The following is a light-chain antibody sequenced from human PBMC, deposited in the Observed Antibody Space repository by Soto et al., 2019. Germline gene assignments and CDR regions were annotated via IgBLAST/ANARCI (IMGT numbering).Light chain of an antibody. Sequence: EIVLTQSPDTLSLSPGERATLSCRASQSVSSALLAWYQQKPGQAPRLLIYRASTRATGIPHRFTGSGSGTEFTLTISRLEPEDFAVYYCQQYESSPLTFGGGTKVEIK. CDR2: RAS. CDR1: QSVSSAL. J-gene: IGKJ4*01. V-gene: IGKV3-20*01. CDR3: QQYESSPLT.